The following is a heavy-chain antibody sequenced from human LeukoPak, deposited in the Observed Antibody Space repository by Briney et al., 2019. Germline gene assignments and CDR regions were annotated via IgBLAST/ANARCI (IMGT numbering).Heavy chain of an antibody. CDR1: GYSISSGYY. CDR2: IYYSDAT. CDR3: ARASWTRSGWYIDAFDI. V-gene: IGHV4-61*01. D-gene: IGHD6-19*01. Sequence: KASETLSLTCTVSGYSISSGYYWSWIRQPPGKGLEWIGYIYYSDATNYNPSLRSRVTISLDTSKNQFSLKLSSVTAADTAVYFCARASWTRSGWYIDAFDIWGQGTMVTVSS. J-gene: IGHJ3*02.